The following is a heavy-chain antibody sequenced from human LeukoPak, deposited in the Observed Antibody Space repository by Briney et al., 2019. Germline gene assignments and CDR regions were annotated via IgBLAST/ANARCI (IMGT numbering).Heavy chain of an antibody. CDR3: ARHFGVAVAAIDY. Sequence: SETLSLTCTVSGGSISSSRYSWGWIRQPPGKGLEWNGSIYYSGRTYYNPALKSRVTISVDTSKNQCSLKLSSVTAADTAVYYCARHFGVAVAAIDYWGQGTLVTVSS. CDR1: GGSISSSRYS. J-gene: IGHJ4*02. V-gene: IGHV4-39*01. CDR2: IYYSGRT. D-gene: IGHD6-19*01.